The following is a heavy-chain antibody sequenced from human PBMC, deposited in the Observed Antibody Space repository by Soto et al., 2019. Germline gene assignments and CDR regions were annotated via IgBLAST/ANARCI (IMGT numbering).Heavy chain of an antibody. V-gene: IGHV4-61*01. CDR1: GGSVSSGSYY. CDR3: ATASQYGSGWRRRSNWCGP. J-gene: IGHJ5*02. CDR2: IYYSGST. D-gene: IGHD6-19*01. Sequence: SETLSLTCTVSGGSVSSGSYYWSWIRQPPGKELEWIGYIYYSGSTNYNPSLKSRGTISVDTSKNQLSLKLSSVTAADTAVYYCATASQYGSGWRRRSNWCGPWGQGTLFTVSS.